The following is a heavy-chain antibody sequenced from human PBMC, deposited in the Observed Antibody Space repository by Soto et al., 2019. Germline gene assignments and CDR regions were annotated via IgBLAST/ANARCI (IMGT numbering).Heavy chain of an antibody. CDR3: VRDLSTCYPSDAIDF. CDR2: ISRNSSTI. J-gene: IGHJ3*01. V-gene: IGHV3-48*01. D-gene: IGHD2-15*01. CDR1: GFTFSSYR. Sequence: GGSLRLSCAASGFTFSSYRMNWVRQAPGKGLEWVSYISRNSSTIYYVDSVKGRFTISRDNAKNSLYLQMNSLRAEDTAVYYGVRDLSTCYPSDAIDFWGQGTMVTVSS.